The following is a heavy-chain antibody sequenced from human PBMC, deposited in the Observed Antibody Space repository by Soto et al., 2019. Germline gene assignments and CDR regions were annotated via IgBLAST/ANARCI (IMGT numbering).Heavy chain of an antibody. J-gene: IGHJ6*02. CDR3: ARDRGAAATGYYGMDV. D-gene: IGHD6-13*01. CDR2: IYYSGST. V-gene: IGHV4-39*07. CDR1: GGSISSSSYY. Sequence: PSETLSLTCTVSGGSISSSSYYWGWIRQPPGKGLEWIGSIYYSGSTNYNPSLKSRVTMSVDTSKNQLSLKLSSVTAADTAVYYCARDRGAAATGYYGMDVWGQGTTVTVSS.